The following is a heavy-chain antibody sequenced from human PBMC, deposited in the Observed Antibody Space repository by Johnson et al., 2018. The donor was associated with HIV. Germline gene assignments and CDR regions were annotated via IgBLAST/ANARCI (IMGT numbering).Heavy chain of an antibody. CDR3: ARGPILEWLSGDGFDM. Sequence: QVQLVESGGGVVQPGRSLRLSCAASGFTFSNYAMHWVRQAPGKGLEWVAVISYDGSNKYYADSVKGRFTISRDNSKNTLYLQMNSLRVEDTAMYYCARGPILEWLSGDGFDMWGQGTKVTV. J-gene: IGHJ3*02. V-gene: IGHV3-30*04. CDR2: ISYDGSNK. D-gene: IGHD3-3*01. CDR1: GFTFSNYA.